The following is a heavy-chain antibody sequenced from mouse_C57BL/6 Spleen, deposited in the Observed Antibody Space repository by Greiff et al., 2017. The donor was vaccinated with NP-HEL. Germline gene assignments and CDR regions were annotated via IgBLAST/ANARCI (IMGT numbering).Heavy chain of an antibody. V-gene: IGHV5-4*01. D-gene: IGHD2-2*01. CDR1: GFTFSSYA. CDR3: ARDHGYAYFDY. CDR2: ISDGGSYT. J-gene: IGHJ2*01. Sequence: EVKVEESGGGLVKPGGSLKLSCAASGFTFSSYAMSWVRQTPEKRLEWVATISDGGSYTYYPDNVKGRFTISRDNAKNNLYLQMSHLKSEDTAMYYCARDHGYAYFDYWGQGTTLTVSS.